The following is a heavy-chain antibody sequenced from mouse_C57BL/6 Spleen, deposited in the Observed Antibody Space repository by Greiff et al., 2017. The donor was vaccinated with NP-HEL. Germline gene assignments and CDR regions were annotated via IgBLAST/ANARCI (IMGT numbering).Heavy chain of an antibody. CDR1: GYTFTSYW. Sequence: QVQLQQPGAELVKPGASVKLSCKASGYTFTSYWMHWVKQRPGQGLEWIGMIHPNSGSTNYNEKFKSKATLTVDKSSSTAYMQLSSLTSEDAAVYYCARDYYYGARAMDYWGQGTSVTVSS. D-gene: IGHD1-1*01. CDR3: ARDYYYGARAMDY. V-gene: IGHV1-64*01. J-gene: IGHJ4*01. CDR2: IHPNSGST.